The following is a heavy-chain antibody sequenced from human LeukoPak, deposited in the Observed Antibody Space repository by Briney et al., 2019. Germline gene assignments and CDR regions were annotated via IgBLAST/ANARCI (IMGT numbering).Heavy chain of an antibody. Sequence: GGSLRLSCAASGFTFSSYSMNWVRQAPGKGLEWVSSIDFTSRYIYNADSVKGRFTISRHDSKNTLYLQMNSLRAEDTAVYYCARDFGVTNYHFDYWGQGTLVTVSA. CDR2: IDFTSRYI. CDR1: GFTFSSYS. CDR3: ARDFGVTNYHFDY. D-gene: IGHD3-16*01. J-gene: IGHJ4*02. V-gene: IGHV3-21*01.